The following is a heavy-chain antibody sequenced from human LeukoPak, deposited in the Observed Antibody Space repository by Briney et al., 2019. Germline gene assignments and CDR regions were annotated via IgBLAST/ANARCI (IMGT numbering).Heavy chain of an antibody. Sequence: GGSLRLSCAVSGFTLSNYGMHWVRQAPGRGLEWVAVIWYDGTNKYYADSVWGRFTISRDSTKNTLYLQMNSLSAEDTAVYYCARHGYNYGFDYWGQGTLVTVSS. CDR2: IWYDGTNK. V-gene: IGHV3-33*01. CDR3: ARHGYNYGFDY. CDR1: GFTLSNYG. J-gene: IGHJ4*02. D-gene: IGHD5-24*01.